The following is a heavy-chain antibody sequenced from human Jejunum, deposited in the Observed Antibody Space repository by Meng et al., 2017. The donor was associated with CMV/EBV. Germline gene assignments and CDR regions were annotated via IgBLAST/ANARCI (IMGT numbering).Heavy chain of an antibody. CDR2: IYHSGIT. J-gene: IGHJ4*02. CDR1: GASISSSNW. D-gene: IGHD1-14*01. CDR3: ARDPTGGEDHQRV. Sequence: QVLLHESGPGLVKPSWTLSLTFAVPGASISSSNWWSWVRQPPGKGLERIGKIYHSGITIYNPSLKSRVTMSVDNSKNQFSLKLNSMTAADTAVYYCARDPTGGEDHQRVWGKGTLLIVSS. V-gene: IGHV4-4*02.